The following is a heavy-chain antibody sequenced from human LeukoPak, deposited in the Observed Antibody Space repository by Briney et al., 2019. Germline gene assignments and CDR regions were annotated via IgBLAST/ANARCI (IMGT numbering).Heavy chain of an antibody. Sequence: GGSLRLSCAASGFTFSSYAMSWVRQAPGKGLEWVSAISGSGGSTYYADSVKGRFTISRDNSKSTLYLQMNSLRAEDTAVYYCAKDLTAYYYGSGSYYADYWGQGTLVTVSS. CDR1: GFTFSSYA. V-gene: IGHV3-23*01. CDR3: AKDLTAYYYGSGSYYADY. CDR2: ISGSGGST. D-gene: IGHD3-10*01. J-gene: IGHJ4*02.